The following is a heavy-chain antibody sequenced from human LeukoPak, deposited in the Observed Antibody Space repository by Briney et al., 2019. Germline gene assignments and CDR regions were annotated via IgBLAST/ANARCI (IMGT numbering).Heavy chain of an antibody. V-gene: IGHV3-21*01. Sequence: GGSLRLSCAASGFTFSSHSMNWVRQAPGKGLEWVSSISSSGTYIHYADSVKGRFTISRDNAKNSLFLQMNSLRAEDTAVYYCARVASSGALRTDYWGQGTLVTVSS. J-gene: IGHJ4*02. CDR1: GFTFSSHS. CDR3: ARVASSGALRTDY. CDR2: ISSSGTYI. D-gene: IGHD2-15*01.